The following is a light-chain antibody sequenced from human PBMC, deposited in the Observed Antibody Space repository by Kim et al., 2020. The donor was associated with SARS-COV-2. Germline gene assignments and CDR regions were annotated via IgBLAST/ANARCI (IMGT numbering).Light chain of an antibody. CDR2: AAS. Sequence: ASVGDRVTTTCRASQGIRNSLAWYQQKPGKVPKLLIYAASTLQSGVPSRFSGSGSGTQFTLTISSLQTEDVATYYCQKYNSAPWTFGPGTKVDIK. CDR1: QGIRNS. CDR3: QKYNSAPWT. V-gene: IGKV1-27*01. J-gene: IGKJ1*01.